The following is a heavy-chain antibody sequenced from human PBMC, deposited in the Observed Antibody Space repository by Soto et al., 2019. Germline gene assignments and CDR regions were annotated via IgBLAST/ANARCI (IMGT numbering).Heavy chain of an antibody. CDR1: GATVSGGSSIGDY. CDR3: VKYQSGGYAFEY. D-gene: IGHD5-12*01. J-gene: IGHJ4*02. Sequence: PSETLSLTCTVSGATVSGGSSIGDYWGWIRQTPEKGLEWLGFISNTGNTKYNPSLLTRLTISGDTSKNQFSLRVNSVTAADTAVYYCVKYQSGGYAFEYWGQGTLVTVSS. V-gene: IGHV4-61*08. CDR2: ISNTGNT.